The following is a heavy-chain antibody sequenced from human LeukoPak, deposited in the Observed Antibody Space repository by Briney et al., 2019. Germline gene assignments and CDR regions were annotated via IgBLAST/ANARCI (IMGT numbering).Heavy chain of an antibody. CDR1: GFTFSSYW. CDR3: AKDRNRIAARPFLLFDY. CDR2: INTDGSST. V-gene: IGHV3-74*01. D-gene: IGHD6-6*01. Sequence: GGSLRLSCAASGFTFSSYWMHWVRQAPGKGLVWVSRINTDGSSTSYADSVKGRFTISRDNSKNTLYLQMNSLRAEDTAVYYCAKDRNRIAARPFLLFDYWGQGTLVTVSS. J-gene: IGHJ4*02.